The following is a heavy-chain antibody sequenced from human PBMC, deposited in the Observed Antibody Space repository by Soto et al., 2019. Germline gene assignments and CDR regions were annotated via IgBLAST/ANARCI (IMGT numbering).Heavy chain of an antibody. Sequence: QVQLQQWGAGLLKPSETLSLTCAVYGGSFSGYYWSWIRQPPGKGLEWIGEINHSGSTNYNPSLKSRVTISVDTSKIQFSLKLSSVTAADTAVYYCARGHIGVAARPHSNWFDPWGQGTLVTVSS. V-gene: IGHV4-34*01. D-gene: IGHD6-6*01. CDR1: GGSFSGYY. CDR3: ARGHIGVAARPHSNWFDP. J-gene: IGHJ5*02. CDR2: INHSGST.